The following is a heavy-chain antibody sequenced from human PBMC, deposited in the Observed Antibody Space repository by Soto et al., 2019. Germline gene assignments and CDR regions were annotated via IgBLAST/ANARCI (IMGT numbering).Heavy chain of an antibody. CDR1: GYSFTTYW. D-gene: IGHD1-1*01. J-gene: IGHJ6*03. CDR2: IYPGDSDA. V-gene: IGHV5-51*01. Sequence: PGESLKISCKGSGYSFTTYWIAWVRQMPGKGLEWMGIIYPGDSDAKYSPSFQGQVSFSADKSISTAYLHWSSLKASDTAMYYCARRATGTTGVFYYYYMDVWGKGTTVTVSS. CDR3: ARRATGTTGVFYYYYMDV.